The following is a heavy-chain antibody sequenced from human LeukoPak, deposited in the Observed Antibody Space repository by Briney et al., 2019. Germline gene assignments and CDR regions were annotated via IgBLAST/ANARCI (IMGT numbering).Heavy chain of an antibody. CDR2: IIPIFGTA. CDR3: ARCSSTSCRMSDAFDI. Sequence: SVKVSCKASGGTFSSYAISWVRQAPGQGLEWMGGIIPIFGTANYAQKFQGRVTITTDGSTSTAYMELSSLRSEDTAVYYCARCSSTSCRMSDAFDIWGQGTMVTVSS. V-gene: IGHV1-69*05. CDR1: GGTFSSYA. D-gene: IGHD2-2*01. J-gene: IGHJ3*02.